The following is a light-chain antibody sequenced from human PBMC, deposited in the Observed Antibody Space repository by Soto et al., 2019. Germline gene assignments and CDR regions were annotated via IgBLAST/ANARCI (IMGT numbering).Light chain of an antibody. Sequence: DIVMTQSPASLAVSLGERATINCKSSQSVLYSSNDKNYLAWYQQKPGQPPKLIIYWASTRESGVPDRFSGSGSGTDFTLTISGLQAEDVAVYYCQQFYTTPLTFGGGTKGEI. CDR2: WAS. CDR3: QQFYTTPLT. V-gene: IGKV4-1*01. CDR1: QSVLYSSNDKNY. J-gene: IGKJ4*01.